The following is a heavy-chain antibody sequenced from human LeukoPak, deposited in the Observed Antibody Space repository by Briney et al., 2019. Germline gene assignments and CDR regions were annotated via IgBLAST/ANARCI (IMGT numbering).Heavy chain of an antibody. V-gene: IGHV3-23*01. CDR1: GFTFSNYA. J-gene: IGHJ5*02. CDR3: ARDLGQYYDTSDNWFDP. CDR2: FSGSGGST. D-gene: IGHD3-22*01. Sequence: GGSLRLSCAASGFTFSNYAMSWVRQAPGKGLEWVSAFSGSGGSTYYADSVKGRFTIPRDNAKNTLNLQMNSLRAEDTAVYYCARDLGQYYDTSDNWFDPWGQGTLVTVSS.